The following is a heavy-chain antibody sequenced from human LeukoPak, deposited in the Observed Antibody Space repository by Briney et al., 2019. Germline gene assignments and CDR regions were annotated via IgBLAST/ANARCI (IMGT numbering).Heavy chain of an antibody. Sequence: GESLQISCKASGYSFTTYWLAWVRQMPGKGLEWMGIIYPDDSDARYRPSFQGQGTISADKSISTAYLQWSSLKASDTAMYYCARQGYCSSTSCYVDFWGQGTLVTVSS. CDR2: IYPDDSDA. J-gene: IGHJ4*02. CDR1: GYSFTTYW. D-gene: IGHD2-2*01. CDR3: ARQGYCSSTSCYVDF. V-gene: IGHV5-51*01.